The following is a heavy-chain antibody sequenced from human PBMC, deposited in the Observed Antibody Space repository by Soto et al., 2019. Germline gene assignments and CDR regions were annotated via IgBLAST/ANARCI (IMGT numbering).Heavy chain of an antibody. CDR3: AKDRRGLMVYETLDY. D-gene: IGHD2-8*01. Sequence: QVQLVESGGGVVQPGRSLRLSCAASGFTFSSYGMHWVRQAPGKGLERVAVISYDGSNKYYADSVKGRFTISRDNSKNTLYLQMNSLRAEDTAVYYCAKDRRGLMVYETLDYWGQGTLVTVSS. V-gene: IGHV3-30*18. CDR1: GFTFSSYG. J-gene: IGHJ4*02. CDR2: ISYDGSNK.